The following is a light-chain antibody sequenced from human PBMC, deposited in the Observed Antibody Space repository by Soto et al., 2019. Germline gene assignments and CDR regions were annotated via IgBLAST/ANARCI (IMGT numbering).Light chain of an antibody. CDR1: QSVIYSANNKNC. J-gene: IGKJ1*01. V-gene: IGKV4-1*01. Sequence: DIVMTQSPDSLAVSLGERATINRKSSQSVIYSANNKNCLAWYQQKPGQPPKLLIYWASTRESGVPDRFSGSGSGTDFTLTISSLQAEDVAVYYCQQYLGIPRTFGQETKVDIK. CDR3: QQYLGIPRT. CDR2: WAS.